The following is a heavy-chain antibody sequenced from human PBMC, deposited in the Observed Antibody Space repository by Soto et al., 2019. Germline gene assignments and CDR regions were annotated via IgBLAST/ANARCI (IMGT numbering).Heavy chain of an antibody. D-gene: IGHD6-19*01. CDR1: GGSISGGGYY. CDR3: ARDTFVGSRGWDAFDS. CDR2: IYYSGST. Sequence: SETLSLTCTVSGGSISGGGYYWSWIRQHPGKGLEWIGYIYYSGSTYYNPSLKSRVTISVDTSKNQFSLKLSSVTAADTAVYYCARDTFVGSRGWDAFDSWGQGTLVTVSS. J-gene: IGHJ4*02. V-gene: IGHV4-31*03.